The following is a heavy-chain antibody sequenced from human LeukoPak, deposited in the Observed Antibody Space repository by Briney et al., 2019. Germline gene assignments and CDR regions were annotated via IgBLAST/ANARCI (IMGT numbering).Heavy chain of an antibody. CDR1: GFTFSNAW. D-gene: IGHD5-12*01. Sequence: PGGSLRLSCAASGFTFSNAWMSWVRQAPGKGLDWVVRIKSKTDGGTTDYAAPVKGRFTISRDDSKNTLYLQMNSLKPEDTAVYYCTTVGYGGYRSPHDYWGQGTLVTVSS. J-gene: IGHJ4*02. CDR2: IKSKTDGGTT. CDR3: TTVGYGGYRSPHDY. V-gene: IGHV3-15*01.